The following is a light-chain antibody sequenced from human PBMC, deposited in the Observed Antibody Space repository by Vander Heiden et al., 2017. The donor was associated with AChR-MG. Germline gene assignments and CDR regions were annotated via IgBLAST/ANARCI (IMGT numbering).Light chain of an antibody. V-gene: IGLV2-8*01. CDR1: SSDVGGYNY. Sequence: QSALTPPPSASASPGPSVTIPCTATSSDVGGYNYVSWYQQHPGKAPKLMIYEISKRPSGVPDRFSGSKSGNTASLTVSGLQADDEADYYCSSYAGSNKKVFGTGTKVTVL. CDR2: EIS. J-gene: IGLJ1*01. CDR3: SSYAGSNKKV.